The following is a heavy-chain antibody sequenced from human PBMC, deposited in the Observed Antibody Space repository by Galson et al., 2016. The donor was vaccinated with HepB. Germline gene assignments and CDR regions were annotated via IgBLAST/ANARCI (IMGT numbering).Heavy chain of an antibody. CDR2: INHRGST. Sequence: ETLSLTCAVYGGSFSGYYWNWIRQPPGKGLEWLGEINHRGSTDYNPSLKSRLTISEDTSKNQFSLSLSSVTAADTAVYYCARIYHCSSTTCYHYYGMDVWGQGTTVTVSS. CDR3: ARIYHCSSTTCYHYYGMDV. CDR1: GGSFSGYY. J-gene: IGHJ6*02. D-gene: IGHD2-2*01. V-gene: IGHV4-34*01.